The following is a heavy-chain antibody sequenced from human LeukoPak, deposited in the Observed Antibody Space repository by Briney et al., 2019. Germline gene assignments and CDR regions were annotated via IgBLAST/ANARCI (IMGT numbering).Heavy chain of an antibody. CDR2: ISGSGGST. J-gene: IGHJ1*01. CDR3: AKRIVGATGWYFQH. V-gene: IGHV3-23*01. D-gene: IGHD1-26*01. CDR1: GFTFSSYA. Sequence: LPGGSLRLSCAASGFTFSSYAMSWVRQAPGKGLEWVSAISGSGGSTYYADSVKGRFTISRDNSKNTLYLQMNSLRAEDTAVYYCAKRIVGATGWYFQHWGQGTLVTVSS.